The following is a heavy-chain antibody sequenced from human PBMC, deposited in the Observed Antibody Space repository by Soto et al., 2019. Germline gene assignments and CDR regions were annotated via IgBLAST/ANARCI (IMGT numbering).Heavy chain of an antibody. CDR2: IYYSGST. D-gene: IGHD3-10*01. J-gene: IGHJ4*02. Sequence: PSETLSLTCTFSGGSINSSSYYWGWIRQPPGKGLEWIGSIYYSGSTYYNPSLKSRVTISVDTSKNQFSLKLSSVTAADTAVYYCARRGSGSYSDYWGQGTLVTVSS. CDR1: GGSINSSSYY. V-gene: IGHV4-39*01. CDR3: ARRGSGSYSDY.